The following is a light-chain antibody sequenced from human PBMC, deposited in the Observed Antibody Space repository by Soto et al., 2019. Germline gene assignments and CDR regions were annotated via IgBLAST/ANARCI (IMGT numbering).Light chain of an antibody. CDR2: GAS. V-gene: IGKV3-15*01. CDR1: QRVSRN. Sequence: EIVMTQSPATLSVSPGERATLSCRASQRVSRNLAWYQQKPGQAPRLLIYGASTRASGIPARFSGSGSGTQFTLTISSLQSEDFAVYYCQQYNTWPEAFGHGTKVEIK. CDR3: QQYNTWPEA. J-gene: IGKJ3*01.